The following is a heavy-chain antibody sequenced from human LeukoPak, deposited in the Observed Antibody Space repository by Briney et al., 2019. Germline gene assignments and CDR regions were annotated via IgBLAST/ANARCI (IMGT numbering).Heavy chain of an antibody. V-gene: IGHV4-31*03. CDR2: IYYSGST. CDR1: GGTISSGGYY. CDR3: ATTVTTGMDV. D-gene: IGHD4-17*01. Sequence: SETLSLTCTVSGGTISSGGYYWSWIRQHPGKGLEWIGYIYYSGSTYYNPSLKSRVTISVDTSKDQFSLKLSSVTAADTAVYYCATTVTTGMDVWGQGTTVTVSS. J-gene: IGHJ6*02.